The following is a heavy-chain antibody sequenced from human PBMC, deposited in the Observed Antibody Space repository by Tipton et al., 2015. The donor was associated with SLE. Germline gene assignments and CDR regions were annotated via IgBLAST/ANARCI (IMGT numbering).Heavy chain of an antibody. D-gene: IGHD3-10*01. V-gene: IGHV4-59*08. CDR2: INYRGSI. CDR3: AGSLLALSLDAFEV. J-gene: IGHJ3*01. Sequence: TLSLTCTVSGGSINSYWWSWIRQPPGERLEWIGHINYRGSINYSPSLKSRVTISVDKSKKQVSLSLSSVTAADTAMYYCAGSLLALSLDAFEVWGQGSMVTVSA. CDR1: GGSINSYW.